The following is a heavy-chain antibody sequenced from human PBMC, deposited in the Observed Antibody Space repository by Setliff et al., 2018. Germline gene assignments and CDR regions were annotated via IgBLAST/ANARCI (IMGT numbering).Heavy chain of an antibody. J-gene: IGHJ6*03. CDR2: FYYTGST. CDR3: AREQWLDPPGYYYMDV. D-gene: IGHD6-19*01. CDR1: GDSVSSASFY. V-gene: IGHV4-39*07. Sequence: SETLSLTCTVSGDSVSSASFYWGWMRQAPGKGPEWIGSFYYTGSTHYNPSLKSRVTISRDTSKNQFSLKLNSVTAADMAVYYCAREQWLDPPGYYYMDVWAKGTTVTVSS.